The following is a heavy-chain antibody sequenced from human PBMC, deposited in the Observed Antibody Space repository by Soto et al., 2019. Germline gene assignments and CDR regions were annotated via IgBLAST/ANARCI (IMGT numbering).Heavy chain of an antibody. CDR3: ARGRDYGGNEDY. D-gene: IGHD4-17*01. Sequence: QVQLQESGPGLLKPSQTLSLTCTVSGGFISSGGSYWSWIRQHPGKGLEWIGYIYYSGSTYYNPSLKSRVTISVDTSKNQFSLKLSSVTAADTAVYYCARGRDYGGNEDYWGQGTLVTVSS. CDR1: GGFISSGGSY. CDR2: IYYSGST. V-gene: IGHV4-31*03. J-gene: IGHJ4*02.